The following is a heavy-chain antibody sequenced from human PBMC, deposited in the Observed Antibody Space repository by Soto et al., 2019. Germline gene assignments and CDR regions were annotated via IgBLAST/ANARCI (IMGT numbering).Heavy chain of an antibody. CDR2: ISYDGSNK. D-gene: IGHD3-3*01. Sequence: QVQLVESGGGVVQPGRSLRLSCAASGFTFRSDGMHWVRQAPGKGLEWVAVISYDGSNKNYADSVKGRFTISRDNSKNTQYLQMNSLRAEDTAVYYCAKEVWTGPMDVWGQGTTVTVSS. CDR3: AKEVWTGPMDV. J-gene: IGHJ6*02. V-gene: IGHV3-30*18. CDR1: GFTFRSDG.